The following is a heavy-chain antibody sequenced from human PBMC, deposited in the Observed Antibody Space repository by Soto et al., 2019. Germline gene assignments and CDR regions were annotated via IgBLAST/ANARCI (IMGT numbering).Heavy chain of an antibody. CDR2: MSSSGSTI. CDR3: AILYSNRGGGYYFGMDV. J-gene: IGHJ6*01. D-gene: IGHD4-4*01. Sequence: SRIIKKPGKKLEWVSYMSSSGSTIYYADSVKGRFPISRDNAKNSLYLQMNSLRAEDTAVYFCAILYSNRGGGYYFGMDVCGEGIMVTVSS. V-gene: IGHV3-11*01.